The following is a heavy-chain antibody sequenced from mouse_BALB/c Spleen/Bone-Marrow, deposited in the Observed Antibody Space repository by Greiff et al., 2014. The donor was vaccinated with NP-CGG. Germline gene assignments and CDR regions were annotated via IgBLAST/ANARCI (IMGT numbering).Heavy chain of an antibody. J-gene: IGHJ2*01. CDR3: ARDYDYFFDY. Sequence: VQLQQSGAELVKPGASVKLSCTASGFNIKDTYMHWVKQRPEQGLEWIGWIDPANGNTKYDPNFQGKATITADTSSNTAYLQLSSLTSEDTAVYYCARDYDYFFDYWGQGPLSQSPQ. CDR2: IDPANGNT. CDR1: GFNIKDTY. V-gene: IGHV14-3*02. D-gene: IGHD2-4*01.